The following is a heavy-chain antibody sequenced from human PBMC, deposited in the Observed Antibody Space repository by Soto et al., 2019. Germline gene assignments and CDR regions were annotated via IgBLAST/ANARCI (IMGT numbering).Heavy chain of an antibody. CDR3: ARGSWDDVSGHYYMEV. Sequence: PSQTLSLTCAISGDSVSSNSAGWNWVRQTPSRGLEWLGRTYYKSKWFNNYAVSVKSRITINPDTSQNQFSLHLDSVTPEDTAVYFCARGSWDDVSGHYYMEVWGKGTTVTVSS. CDR1: GDSVSSNSAG. V-gene: IGHV6-1*01. CDR2: TYYKSKWFN. J-gene: IGHJ6*03. D-gene: IGHD5-12*01.